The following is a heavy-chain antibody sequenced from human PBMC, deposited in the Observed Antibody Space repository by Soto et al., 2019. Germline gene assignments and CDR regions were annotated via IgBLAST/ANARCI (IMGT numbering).Heavy chain of an antibody. J-gene: IGHJ4*02. CDR1: GFTFGDYA. V-gene: IGHV3-49*05. CDR3: TRKWIQLWPDY. CDR2: IRSKAYGGTT. D-gene: IGHD5-18*01. Sequence: NPGGSLRLSCTASGFTFGDYAMSWFRQAPGKGLEWVGFIRSKAYGGTTEYAASVKGRFTISRDDSKSIAYLQMNSLKTEDTAVYYCTRKWIQLWPDYWGQGTLVTVSS.